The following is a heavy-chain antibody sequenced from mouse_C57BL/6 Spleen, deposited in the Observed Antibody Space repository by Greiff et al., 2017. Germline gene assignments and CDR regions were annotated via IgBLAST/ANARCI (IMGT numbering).Heavy chain of an antibody. D-gene: IGHD2-5*01. Sequence: QVQLKQPGAELVMPGASVKLSCKASGYTFTSYWMHWVKQRPGQGLEWIGEIDPSDSYTNYNQKFKGKSTLTVDKSSSTAYMQLSSLTSEDSAVYYCAMKSNYGGYGGQGTTLTVSS. J-gene: IGHJ2*01. CDR3: AMKSNYGGY. V-gene: IGHV1-69*01. CDR2: IDPSDSYT. CDR1: GYTFTSYW.